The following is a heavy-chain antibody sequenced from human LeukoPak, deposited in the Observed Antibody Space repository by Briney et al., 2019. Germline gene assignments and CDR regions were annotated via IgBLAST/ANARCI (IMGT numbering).Heavy chain of an antibody. J-gene: IGHJ5*02. CDR2: IKQDGSEK. CDR3: ARLGVVAAATPPFDP. Sequence: GGSLRLSCAASGFTFSSYWMSWVRQAPGKGLEWVANIKQDGSEKYYVDSVKGRFTISRDNAKNSLYLQMNSLRAEDTAVYYCARLGVVAAATPPFDPWGQGTLVTVSS. V-gene: IGHV3-7*04. CDR1: GFTFSSYW. D-gene: IGHD2-15*01.